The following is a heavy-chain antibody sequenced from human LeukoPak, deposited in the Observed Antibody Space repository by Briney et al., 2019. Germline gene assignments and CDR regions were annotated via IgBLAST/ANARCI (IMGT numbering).Heavy chain of an antibody. D-gene: IGHD3-16*02. CDR2: IWYDGSNK. J-gene: IGHJ4*02. V-gene: IGHV3-33*06. Sequence: GGSLRLSCAASGFTFSSYGMHWVRQAPGKGREWGAVIWYDGSNKYYADSVKGRFTISRDNSKNTLYLQMNSLRAEDTAVYYCAKALFRSVIGLDYWGQGTLVTVSS. CDR3: AKALFRSVIGLDY. CDR1: GFTFSSYG.